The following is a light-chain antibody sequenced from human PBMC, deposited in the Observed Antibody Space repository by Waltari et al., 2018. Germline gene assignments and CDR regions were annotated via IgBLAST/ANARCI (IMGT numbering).Light chain of an antibody. CDR2: SND. CDR1: YSNIGSNI. CDR3: ATWDDRLTGVV. V-gene: IGLV1-44*01. Sequence: QSVLTQPPSASGTPGQRVTISCSGSYSNIGSNIVTWYQQLPGTAPKLLIYSNDYRPSGGPNRFAGSKSRTSASLAISGLQSEDEAEYDCATWDDRLTGVVFGGGTRVTVL. J-gene: IGLJ2*01.